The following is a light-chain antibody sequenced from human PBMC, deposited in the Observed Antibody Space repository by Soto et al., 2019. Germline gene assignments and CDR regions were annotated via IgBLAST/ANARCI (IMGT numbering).Light chain of an antibody. CDR1: QSVSIN. CDR3: QQYNTSPRT. CDR2: GAS. Sequence: EMVMTQSPATLSVSPGEGATFSCRASQSVSINLAWYQQKPGQAPRLLIYGASTRATGIPARFSGSGSGAEFTLPISSLQSEDFAVYYCQQYNTSPRTFGQGTKLEIK. J-gene: IGKJ2*01. V-gene: IGKV3-15*01.